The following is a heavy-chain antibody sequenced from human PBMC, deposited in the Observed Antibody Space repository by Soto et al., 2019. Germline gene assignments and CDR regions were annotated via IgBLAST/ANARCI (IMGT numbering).Heavy chain of an antibody. CDR2: IYYSGST. V-gene: IGHV4-59*01. J-gene: IGHJ6*02. Sequence: QVQLQESGPGLVKPSETLSLTCTVSNGSITSYYWSWIRQPPGKGLEWIGYIYYSGSTSYNPSLKRRVTISVDTSKNQFSLKVYSVTAADTAVYYCARDRAPVAGTNYYYYYGMDVWGQGTTVTVSS. D-gene: IGHD6-19*01. CDR1: NGSITSYY. CDR3: ARDRAPVAGTNYYYYYGMDV.